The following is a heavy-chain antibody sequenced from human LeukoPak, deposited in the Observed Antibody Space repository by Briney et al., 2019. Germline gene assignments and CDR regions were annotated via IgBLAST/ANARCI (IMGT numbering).Heavy chain of an antibody. CDR2: IYYSGST. J-gene: IGHJ4*02. Sequence: PSETLSLTCTVSGGSISSSSYYWGWIRQSPGKGLEWIGSIYYSGSTYYNPSLKSRVTISVDTSKNQFSLKLSSVTAADTAVYYCARAHYDFWSGYFDYWGQGTLVTVSS. V-gene: IGHV4-39*01. CDR3: ARAHYDFWSGYFDY. D-gene: IGHD3-3*01. CDR1: GGSISSSSYY.